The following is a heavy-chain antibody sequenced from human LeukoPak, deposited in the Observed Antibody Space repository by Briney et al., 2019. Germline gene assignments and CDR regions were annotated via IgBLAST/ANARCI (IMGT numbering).Heavy chain of an antibody. CDR2: IYSGVST. CDR1: GFTVSSNY. J-gene: IGHJ4*02. D-gene: IGHD6-19*01. V-gene: IGHV3-53*01. Sequence: GGSLRLSCAASGFTVSSNYMSWVRQAPGKGLEWVSVIYSGVSTYYADSVKGRFTISRDNSKNTLYLQMTSLRAEDTAVYYCARDRSTYSSGWWGIDYWGQGTLVTVSS. CDR3: ARDRSTYSSGWWGIDY.